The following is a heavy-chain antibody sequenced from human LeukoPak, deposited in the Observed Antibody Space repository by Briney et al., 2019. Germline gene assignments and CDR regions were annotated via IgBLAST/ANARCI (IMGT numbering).Heavy chain of an antibody. J-gene: IGHJ3*02. V-gene: IGHV4-59*11. Sequence: SETLSLTCAVSDDSFSSHYWTWIRQPPGKGLEWIGYISYIGRTNYNPSLKSRVTISIDTSKNQFSLKLTSVTAADTAVYYCARDLVTVTKGFDIWAQGTMVSVSS. CDR3: ARDLVTVTKGFDI. CDR2: ISYIGRT. CDR1: DDSFSSHY. D-gene: IGHD4-17*01.